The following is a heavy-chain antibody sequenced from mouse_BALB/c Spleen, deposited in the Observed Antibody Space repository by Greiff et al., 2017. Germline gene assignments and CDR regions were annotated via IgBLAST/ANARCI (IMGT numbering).Heavy chain of an antibody. Sequence: DVHLVESGGGLVKPGGSLKLSCAASGFTFSSYAMSWVRQTPEKRLEWVASISSGGSTYYPDSVKGRFTISRDNARNILYLQMSSLRSEDTAMYYCARVPHYYGSPLAMDYWGQGTSVTVSS. J-gene: IGHJ4*01. D-gene: IGHD1-1*01. V-gene: IGHV5-6-5*01. CDR2: ISSGGST. CDR3: ARVPHYYGSPLAMDY. CDR1: GFTFSSYA.